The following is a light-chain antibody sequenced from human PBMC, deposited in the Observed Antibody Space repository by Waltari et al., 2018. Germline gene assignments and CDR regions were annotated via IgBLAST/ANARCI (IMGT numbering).Light chain of an antibody. CDR1: SSDIGTYNY. Sequence: HSALTQPASVSGSPGQSITISCTGTSSDIGTYNYVSWYQQHPGKAPKMMIYEVTKRPSCVSYRVSGAKSGNTASLTIYGLRAEDEADYYCSSHANTYNFAHVVFGGGTKLTVL. J-gene: IGLJ2*01. CDR3: SSHANTYNFAHVV. V-gene: IGLV2-23*02. CDR2: EVT.